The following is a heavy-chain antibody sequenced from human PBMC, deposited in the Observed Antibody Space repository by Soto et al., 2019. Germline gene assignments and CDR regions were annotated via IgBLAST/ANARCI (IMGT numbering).Heavy chain of an antibody. CDR1: GFTFSSYS. D-gene: IGHD6-6*01. J-gene: IGHJ4*02. CDR3: ARERIAARPLHYFDY. Sequence: GGSLRLSCAASGFTFSSYSMNWVRQAPGKGLEWVSYISSSSSTIYYADSVKGRFTISRDNAKNSLYLQMNSLRDEDTAVYYCARERIAARPLHYFDYWGQGTLVTVYS. V-gene: IGHV3-48*02. CDR2: ISSSSSTI.